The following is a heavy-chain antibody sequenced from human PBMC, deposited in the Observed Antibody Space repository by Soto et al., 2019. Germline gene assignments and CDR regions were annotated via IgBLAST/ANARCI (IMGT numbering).Heavy chain of an antibody. CDR2: ILHDGSNE. V-gene: IGHV3-30*18. J-gene: IGHJ6*02. D-gene: IGHD2-21*01. CDR3: AKSRDCYSFYYYYGMDD. Sequence: QVQLVESGGGVVQPGRSLRLSCAAPGFTFSNYGMHWVRQAPGKGLEWVALILHDGSNEYYADSVKGRFTISRDNSKNPVYLQMNSLRGDDAAVYYCAKSRDCYSFYYYYGMDDWGQGTTVTVSS. CDR1: GFTFSNYG.